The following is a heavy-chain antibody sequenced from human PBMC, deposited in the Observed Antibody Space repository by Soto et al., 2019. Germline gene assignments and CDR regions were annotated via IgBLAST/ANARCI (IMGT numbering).Heavy chain of an antibody. Sequence: EVQLVESGGGLVQPGGSLRLSCAASGFTFSSYWMSWVRQAPGKGLEWVVNIKQDGSEKYYVDSVKGRFTISRDNAKNSLYLQMNSLRAEDTAVYYCASLWEPRPGQTPFDYWGQGTLVTVPS. J-gene: IGHJ4*02. CDR2: IKQDGSEK. CDR3: ASLWEPRPGQTPFDY. CDR1: GFTFSSYW. D-gene: IGHD1-26*01. V-gene: IGHV3-7*05.